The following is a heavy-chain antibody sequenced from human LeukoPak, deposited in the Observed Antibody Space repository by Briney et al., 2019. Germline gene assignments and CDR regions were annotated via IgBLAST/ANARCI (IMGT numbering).Heavy chain of an antibody. CDR1: GYTFTSYG. D-gene: IGHD2-15*01. CDR3: LVVVVAATGDY. V-gene: IGHV1-18*01. CDR2: ISAYNGNT. Sequence: ASVKASCKASGYTFTSYGISWVRQAPGQGREWMGWISAYNGNTNNEQKLQGRGTITTDTSTSTAYMELRSLRSDDSAVYYCLVVVVAATGDYWGQGTLVTVSS. J-gene: IGHJ4*02.